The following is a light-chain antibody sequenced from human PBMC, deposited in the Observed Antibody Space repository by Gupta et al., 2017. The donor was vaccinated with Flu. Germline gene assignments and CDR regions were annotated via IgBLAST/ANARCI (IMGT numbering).Light chain of an antibody. Sequence: SYEVTQPPSVSVSPGQTARISCSGDGLGNKFVCWYQQKPGQSPVLVIYEENERPSGIPERFSASNPMKGNTATLTISGTQPMDEADYFCQTWDSNTASLAFGGGTKLTVL. J-gene: IGLJ3*02. CDR2: EEN. CDR3: QTWDSNTASLA. V-gene: IGLV3-1*01. CDR1: GLGNKF.